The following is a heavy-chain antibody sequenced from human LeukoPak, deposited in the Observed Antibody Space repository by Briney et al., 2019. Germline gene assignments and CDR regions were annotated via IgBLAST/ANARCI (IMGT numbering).Heavy chain of an antibody. CDR1: GFTFSSYD. Sequence: GGSLRLSCAASGFTFSSYDMTWVRQAPGRGLEWVAFIRYDGSNKYYADSVKGRFTISRDNSKNTLYLQMNSLRAEDTAVYYCAKGPRLGGAFDIWGQGTMVTVSS. CDR3: AKGPRLGGAFDI. V-gene: IGHV3-30*02. J-gene: IGHJ3*02. CDR2: IRYDGSNK. D-gene: IGHD6-19*01.